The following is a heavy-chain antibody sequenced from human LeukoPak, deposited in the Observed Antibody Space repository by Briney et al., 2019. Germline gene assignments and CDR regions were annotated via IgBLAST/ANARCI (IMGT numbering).Heavy chain of an antibody. D-gene: IGHD3-10*01. CDR2: IIPILGIA. V-gene: IGHV1-69*04. CDR1: GGTFSSYA. Sequence: ASVKVSCKASGGTFSSYAISWVRQAPGQGLEWMGRIIPILGIANYAQKFQGRVTMTTDTSTSTAYMELRSLRSDDTAVYYCARVVSYYYGSGSYYPYYFDYWGQGTLVTVSS. CDR3: ARVVSYYYGSGSYYPYYFDY. J-gene: IGHJ4*02.